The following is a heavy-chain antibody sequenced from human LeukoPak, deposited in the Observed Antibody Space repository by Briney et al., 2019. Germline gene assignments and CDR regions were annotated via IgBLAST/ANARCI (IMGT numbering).Heavy chain of an antibody. Sequence: PSETLSLTCTVSGGSISSSNYYWGWIRQPPGKGLEWIGSIHYSGSSYYNSSLKSRVTISVDTSKNQFSLKLMSVTAADTDVYYCAGLGSLYSSSSFFDYWGPGTLVTVSS. CDR2: IHYSGSS. J-gene: IGHJ4*02. CDR3: AGLGSLYSSSSFFDY. D-gene: IGHD6-13*01. V-gene: IGHV4-39*01. CDR1: GGSISSSNYY.